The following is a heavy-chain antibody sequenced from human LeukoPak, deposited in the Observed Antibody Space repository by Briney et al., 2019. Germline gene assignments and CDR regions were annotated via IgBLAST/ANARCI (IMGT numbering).Heavy chain of an antibody. CDR1: GFNFSSYA. CDR3: AKLSSLWFGEYHY. V-gene: IGHV3-23*01. Sequence: PGGSLRLSCEASGFNFSSYAMSWVRQAPGKGLERASAISGSGGSTFYADSVKGRFTISRDNSKNTLYLQMNSLRAEDTAVYYCAKLSSLWFGEYHYWGQGTLVTVSS. J-gene: IGHJ4*02. D-gene: IGHD3-10*01. CDR2: ISGSGGST.